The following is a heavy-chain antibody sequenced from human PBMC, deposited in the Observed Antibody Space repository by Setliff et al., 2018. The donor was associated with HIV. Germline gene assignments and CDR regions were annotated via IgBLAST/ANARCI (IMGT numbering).Heavy chain of an antibody. V-gene: IGHV3-23*01. CDR2: ISSSGGRT. J-gene: IGHJ3*02. CDR1: GFTFSNYV. D-gene: IGHD2-21*01. CDR3: VRDLMWAFDM. Sequence: PGGSLRLSCAASGFTFSNYVMSWVRQTPGKGLEWVSVISSSGGRTYHADSVKGRFTISRDNSKNTLYLQMSSLRVEDTAVYYCVRDLMWAFDMWGQGTMVTVSS.